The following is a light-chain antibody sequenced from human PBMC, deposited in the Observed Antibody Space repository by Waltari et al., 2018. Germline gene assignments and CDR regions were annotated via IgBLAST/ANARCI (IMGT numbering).Light chain of an antibody. J-gene: IGLJ2*01. Sequence: QSGLTQPPSVSGAPAQRVTISCTWSSSNIGARYDVHWYPKLPGTAPKLLIYGNKNGPSGVADRVAGSRSGTCTAEAFSGLEAGEEADYYCQAYDSGLSGSVFGGGTRLTVL. V-gene: IGLV1-40*01. CDR3: QAYDSGLSGSV. CDR2: GNK. CDR1: SSNIGARYD.